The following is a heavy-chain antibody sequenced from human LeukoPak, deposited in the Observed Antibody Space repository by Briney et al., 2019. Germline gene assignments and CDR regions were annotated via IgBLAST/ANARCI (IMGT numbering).Heavy chain of an antibody. CDR1: GFTFDDYA. Sequence: GGSLRLSCAASGFTFDDYAMHWVRQAPGKGLAWVSLISGDGGSTYYADSVKGRFTISRDNSKNSLYLQMNSLRTEDTALYYCAKDIYSSGWYGYWGQGTLVTVSS. CDR3: AKDIYSSGWYGY. V-gene: IGHV3-43*02. J-gene: IGHJ4*02. D-gene: IGHD6-19*01. CDR2: ISGDGGST.